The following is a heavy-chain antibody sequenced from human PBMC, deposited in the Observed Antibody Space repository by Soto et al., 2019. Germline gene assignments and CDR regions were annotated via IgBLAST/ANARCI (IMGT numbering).Heavy chain of an antibody. J-gene: IGHJ6*02. D-gene: IGHD3-10*01. CDR2: IIPIFGTA. Sequence: QVQLVQSGAEVKKPGSSVKVSCKASGGTFSSYAISWVRQAPGQGLEWMGGIIPIFGTANYAQKFQGRVTITADESTSTAYMELSSLSSEDTAVYYCAEAYYYGSGSPYGMDVWGQGTTVTVSS. V-gene: IGHV1-69*12. CDR1: GGTFSSYA. CDR3: AEAYYYGSGSPYGMDV.